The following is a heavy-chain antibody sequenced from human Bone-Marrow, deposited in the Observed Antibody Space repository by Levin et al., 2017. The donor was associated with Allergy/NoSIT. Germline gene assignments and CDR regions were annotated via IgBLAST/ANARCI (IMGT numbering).Heavy chain of an antibody. CDR2: ISSSGSTI. Sequence: GGSLRLSCAASGFTFSSYEMNWVRQAPGKGLEWVSYISSSGSTIYYADSVKGRFTISRDNAKNSLYLQMNSLRAEDTAVYYCARDFPTMAYFDYWGQGTLVTVSS. CDR3: ARDFPTMAYFDY. V-gene: IGHV3-48*03. CDR1: GFTFSSYE. D-gene: IGHD5-24*01. J-gene: IGHJ4*02.